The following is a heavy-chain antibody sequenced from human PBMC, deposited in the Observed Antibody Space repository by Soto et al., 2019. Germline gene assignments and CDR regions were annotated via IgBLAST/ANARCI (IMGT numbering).Heavy chain of an antibody. D-gene: IGHD3-3*01. J-gene: IGHJ4*02. CDR2: INEDGRAT. CDR3: ARGWVERLPRQPPSDY. Sequence: GGSLRLSCVGSGFSLNTYWMHWVRQVPGKGLEWIARINEDGRATSYVDAVKGRFTISRDNAGNTLYLQMNSLRLEDTAVYFCARGWVERLPRQPPSDYWGQGTQVTVSS. CDR1: GFSLNTYW. V-gene: IGHV3-74*01.